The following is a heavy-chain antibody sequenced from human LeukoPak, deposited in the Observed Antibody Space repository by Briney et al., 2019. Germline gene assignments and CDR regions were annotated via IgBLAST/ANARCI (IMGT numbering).Heavy chain of an antibody. CDR1: GFTFSSYA. Sequence: GGSLRLSCAASGFTFSSYAMSWVRQAPGKGLEWVSAISGSGGSTYYADSVKGRFTISRDNSKNTLYLQMNSLRAEDTAVYYCARGIKHDILTGYYGESGWFDPWGQGTLVTVSS. V-gene: IGHV3-23*01. CDR3: ARGIKHDILTGYYGESGWFDP. D-gene: IGHD3-9*01. CDR2: ISGSGGST. J-gene: IGHJ5*02.